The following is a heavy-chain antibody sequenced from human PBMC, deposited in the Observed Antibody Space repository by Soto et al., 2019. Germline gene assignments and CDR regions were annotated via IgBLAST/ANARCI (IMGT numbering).Heavy chain of an antibody. CDR3: VRETGTTNYYGMDV. CDR1: GFTFSRYG. J-gene: IGHJ6*02. D-gene: IGHD1-7*01. V-gene: IGHV3-33*01. Sequence: QLQLVESGGGVVQPGTSLRLSCEASGFTFSRYGMTWVRQAPGKGLEWVALIWFDGSNEYYTDSVKGRFTISRDNSKNKLYLQMNSLRAEDTAVYYCVRETGTTNYYGMDVWGQGTTVIVSS. CDR2: IWFDGSNE.